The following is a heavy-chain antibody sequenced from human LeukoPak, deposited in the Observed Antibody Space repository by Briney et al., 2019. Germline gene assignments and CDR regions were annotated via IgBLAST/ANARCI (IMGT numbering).Heavy chain of an antibody. Sequence: SETLSLNCAVYGGSFSGYYWSWIRQPPGKGLEWIGEINHSGSTNYNPSLKSRVTISVDTSKNQFSLKLSSVTAADTAVYYCATRISMVRGEYYFDYWGQGTLVTVSS. CDR1: GGSFSGYY. J-gene: IGHJ4*02. CDR2: INHSGST. CDR3: ATRISMVRGEYYFDY. V-gene: IGHV4-34*01. D-gene: IGHD3-10*01.